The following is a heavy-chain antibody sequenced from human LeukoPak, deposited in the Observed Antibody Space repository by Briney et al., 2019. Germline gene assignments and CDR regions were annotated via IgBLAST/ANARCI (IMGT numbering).Heavy chain of an antibody. V-gene: IGHV1-46*01. Sequence: ASVKVSCKASGYTFTSDYMHWVRQAPGQGLEWMGIINPSGGSTSYAQKFQGRVTMTRDTSTSTVYMELSSLRSEDTAVYYCARAFPDYDILTGYGHFDYWGQGTLATVSS. CDR1: GYTFTSDY. J-gene: IGHJ4*02. D-gene: IGHD3-9*01. CDR3: ARAFPDYDILTGYGHFDY. CDR2: INPSGGST.